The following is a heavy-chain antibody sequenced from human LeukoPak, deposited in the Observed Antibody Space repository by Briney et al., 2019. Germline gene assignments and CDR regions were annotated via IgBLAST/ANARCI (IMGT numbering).Heavy chain of an antibody. CDR3: AKDRSGSFL. V-gene: IGHV3-30-3*01. CDR2: ISYDGSNK. CDR1: GFTFSSYA. Sequence: GGSLRLSCAASGFTFSSYAMHWVRQAPGKGLEWVAVISYDGSNKYYADSVKGRFTISRDNSKNTLSLQMNSLRVEDTAVYYCAKDRSGSFLWGQGTLVTVSS. D-gene: IGHD1-26*01. J-gene: IGHJ4*02.